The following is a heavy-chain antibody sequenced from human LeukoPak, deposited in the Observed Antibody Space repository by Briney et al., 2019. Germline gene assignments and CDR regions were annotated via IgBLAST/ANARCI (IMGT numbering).Heavy chain of an antibody. D-gene: IGHD3-22*01. Sequence: GGSLRLSCAASGFTFSSYNMNWVRQAPGKGLEWVSSISSSSSYIYYADSVKGRFTISRDNAKNSLYLQMNSLRAEDTAVYYCVKDLAYYDSSGYYLEWGQGTLVTVSS. J-gene: IGHJ4*02. CDR3: VKDLAYYDSSGYYLE. CDR1: GFTFSSYN. CDR2: ISSSSSYI. V-gene: IGHV3-21*04.